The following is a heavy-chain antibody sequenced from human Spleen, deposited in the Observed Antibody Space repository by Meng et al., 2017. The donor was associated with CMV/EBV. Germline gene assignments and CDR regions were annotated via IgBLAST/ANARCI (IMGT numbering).Heavy chain of an antibody. Sequence: LSLTCAASGLNFGSYSMNWVRQVPGRGLEWVSHVSGSSSNIYYGDSVKGRFTISRDNSKNTLYLQMNSLRAEDTAVYYCAKDSNWGFHYWGQGTLVTVSS. CDR2: VSGSSSNI. CDR3: AKDSNWGFHY. D-gene: IGHD7-27*01. CDR1: GLNFGSYS. V-gene: IGHV3-21*01. J-gene: IGHJ4*02.